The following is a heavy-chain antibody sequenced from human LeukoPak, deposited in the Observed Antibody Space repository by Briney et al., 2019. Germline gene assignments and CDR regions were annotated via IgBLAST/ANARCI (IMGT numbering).Heavy chain of an antibody. D-gene: IGHD6-19*01. J-gene: IGHJ4*02. CDR3: ARDQAVASVYREDS. Sequence: GGSLRLSCAASGFTFSSYWMTWVRQAPGKGQEWVANIKQDESQKYYVDSVKGRFTISRDNAKNSLFLQMNSLRAEDTAVYYCARDQAVASVYREDSWGQGTLVTVSS. CDR2: IKQDESQK. CDR1: GFTFSSYW. V-gene: IGHV3-7*01.